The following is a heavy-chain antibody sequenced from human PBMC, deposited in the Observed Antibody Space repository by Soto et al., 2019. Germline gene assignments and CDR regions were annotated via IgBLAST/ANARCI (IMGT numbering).Heavy chain of an antibody. CDR1: GFTFSSSE. CDR3: ARQASR. J-gene: IGHJ3*01. V-gene: IGHV3-48*03. CDR2: IHPSGQPI. D-gene: IGHD1-26*01. Sequence: PGGSLRLSCAVSGFTFSSSEMYWVRQAPGKGLEWISYIHPSGQPIFYADSVKGRFTISRDNANNSLFLQMNSLRAEDTAVYYCARQASRWGQGTMVTVSS.